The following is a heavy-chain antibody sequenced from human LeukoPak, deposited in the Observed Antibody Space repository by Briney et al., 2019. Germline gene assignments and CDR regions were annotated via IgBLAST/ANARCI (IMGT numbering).Heavy chain of an antibody. CDR1: GYTFTSYD. J-gene: IGHJ6*03. Sequence: ASVKVSCKASGYTFTSYDINWVRQATGQGLEWMGWMNPNSGNTGYAQKFQGRVTMTKNASITTAYMELSSLTSEDTAVYYCARALSWTTQSYYYMDVWGKGITVTVSS. CDR3: ARALSWTTQSYYYMDV. CDR2: MNPNSGNT. D-gene: IGHD3/OR15-3a*01. V-gene: IGHV1-8*01.